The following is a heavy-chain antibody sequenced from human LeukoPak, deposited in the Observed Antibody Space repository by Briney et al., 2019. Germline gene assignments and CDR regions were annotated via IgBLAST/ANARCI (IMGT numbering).Heavy chain of an antibody. V-gene: IGHV3-15*01. CDR3: TTVGYSYGYA. CDR1: GFTFSNAW. D-gene: IGHD5-18*01. CDR2: IKSITDGGTT. J-gene: IGHJ5*02. Sequence: GGSLRLSCAASGFTFSNAWMSWVRQAPGKGLEWVGRIKSITDGGTTDYAAPVKGRFTISRDDSKNTLYLQMNSLKTEDTAVYYCTTVGYSYGYAWGQGTLVTVSS.